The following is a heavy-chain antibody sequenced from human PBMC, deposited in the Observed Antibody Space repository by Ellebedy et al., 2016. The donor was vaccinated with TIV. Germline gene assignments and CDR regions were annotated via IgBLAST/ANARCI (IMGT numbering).Heavy chain of an antibody. Sequence: SVKVSXXASGGTFSSYAISWVRQAPGQGLEWMGGIIPIFGTANYAQKFQGRVTITADKSTSTAYMELSSLRSEDTAVYYCASQRRTVTPFDYWGQGTLVTVSS. D-gene: IGHD4-17*01. J-gene: IGHJ4*02. V-gene: IGHV1-69*06. CDR1: GGTFSSYA. CDR2: IIPIFGTA. CDR3: ASQRRTVTPFDY.